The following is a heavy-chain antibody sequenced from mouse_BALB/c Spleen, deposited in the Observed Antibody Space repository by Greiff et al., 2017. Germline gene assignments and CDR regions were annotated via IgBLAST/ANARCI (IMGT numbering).Heavy chain of an antibody. V-gene: IGHV3-8*02. CDR1: GDSITSGY. D-gene: IGHD2-1*01. CDR2: ISYSGST. Sequence: DVQLQESGPRLVKPSQTLSLTCSVTGDSITSGYWNWIRKFPGNKLEYMGYISYSGSTYYNPSLKSRISITRDTSKNQYYLQLNSVTTEDTATYYCARHGYGNSWFAYWGQGTLVTVSA. CDR3: ARHGYGNSWFAY. J-gene: IGHJ3*01.